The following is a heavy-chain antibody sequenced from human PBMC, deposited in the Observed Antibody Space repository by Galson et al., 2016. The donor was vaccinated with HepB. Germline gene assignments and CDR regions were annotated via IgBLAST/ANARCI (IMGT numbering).Heavy chain of an antibody. D-gene: IGHD6-13*01. CDR1: GFTFSSYA. V-gene: IGHV3-21*01. CDR3: ARGGGYSSGWYSF. Sequence: SLRLSCAASGFTFSSYAMSWVRQAPGKGLEWVSSISSGSAYKYYADSVKGRFTLSRDNAKNSLYRKMNSLRVEDTAVYYCARGGGYSSGWYSFWGRGTLVTVSS. J-gene: IGHJ4*02. CDR2: ISSGSAYK.